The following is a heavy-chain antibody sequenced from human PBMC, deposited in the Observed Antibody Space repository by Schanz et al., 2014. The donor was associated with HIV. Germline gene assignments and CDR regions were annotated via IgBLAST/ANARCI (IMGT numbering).Heavy chain of an antibody. CDR2: ISYDGRNK. CDR3: AKPEYDSRGNSQSHFDY. D-gene: IGHD3-22*01. CDR1: GFTFDSFG. V-gene: IGHV3-30*18. J-gene: IGHJ4*02. Sequence: QVQLAESGGGVVRPGRSLRLSCAASGFTFDSFGMHWVRQAPGKGLEWVAVISYDGRNKHQAASVKGRFTVSRDNAKNTVYLQMTTLRIDDTAVYYCAKPEYDSRGNSQSHFDYWGQGTLVTVSS.